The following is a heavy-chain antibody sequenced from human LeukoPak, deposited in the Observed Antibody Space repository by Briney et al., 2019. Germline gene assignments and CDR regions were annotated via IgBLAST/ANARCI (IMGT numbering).Heavy chain of an antibody. CDR3: ATTAGTPVHYFDY. D-gene: IGHD6-19*01. V-gene: IGHV1-69*13. CDR1: GGTFSSYA. CDR2: IIPIFGTA. Sequence: ASVKVSCKASGGTFSSYAISWVRQAPGQGLEWMGGIIPIFGTANYAQKFQGRVTITADESTSTAYMELSSLRSEDTAVYYCATTAGTPVHYFDYWGQGTLVTVSS. J-gene: IGHJ4*02.